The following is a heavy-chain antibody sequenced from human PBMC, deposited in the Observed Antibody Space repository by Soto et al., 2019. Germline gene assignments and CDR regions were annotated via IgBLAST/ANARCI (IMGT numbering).Heavy chain of an antibody. D-gene: IGHD3-16*02. CDR2: IYHSGST. Sequence: PSETLSLTCAVSGGSISSGGYSWSWIRQPPGKGLEWIGYIYHSGSTYYNPSLKSRVTISVDRSKNQFSLKLSSVTAADTAMYYCARLLLSRVDFDPWGQGTLVTVSS. CDR1: GGSISSGGYS. J-gene: IGHJ5*02. CDR3: ARLLLSRVDFDP. V-gene: IGHV4-30-2*01.